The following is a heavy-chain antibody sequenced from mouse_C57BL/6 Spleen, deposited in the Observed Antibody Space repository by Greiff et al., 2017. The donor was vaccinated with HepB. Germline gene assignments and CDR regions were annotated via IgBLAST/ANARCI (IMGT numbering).Heavy chain of an antibody. D-gene: IGHD3-2*02. V-gene: IGHV1-42*01. CDR2: INPSTGGT. CDR1: GYSFTGYY. J-gene: IGHJ2*01. Sequence: VQLQQSGPELVKPGASVKISCKASGYSFTGYYMNWVKQSPEKSLEWIGEINPSTGGTTYNQKFKAKATLTVDKSSSTAYMQLKSLTSEDSAVYYCARRGQLRLRFDYWGQGTTLTVSS. CDR3: ARRGQLRLRFDY.